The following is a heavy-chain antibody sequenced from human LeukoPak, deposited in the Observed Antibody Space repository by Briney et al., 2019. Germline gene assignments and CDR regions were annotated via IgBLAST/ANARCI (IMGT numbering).Heavy chain of an antibody. Sequence: GGSLGLSCAASGFTFSSYAMSWVRQAPGKGLEWVSAISGSGGSTYYADSVKGRFTISRDNSKNTLYLQMNSLRAEDTAVYYCAKIPIVLMVYAIGYFDYWGQGTLVTVSS. CDR1: GFTFSSYA. V-gene: IGHV3-23*01. D-gene: IGHD2-8*01. CDR3: AKIPIVLMVYAIGYFDY. CDR2: ISGSGGST. J-gene: IGHJ4*02.